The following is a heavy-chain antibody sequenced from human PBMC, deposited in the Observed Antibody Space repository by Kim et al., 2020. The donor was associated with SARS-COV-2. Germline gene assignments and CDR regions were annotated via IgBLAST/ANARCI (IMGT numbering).Heavy chain of an antibody. CDR3: LGFHAHYGSGSYYNVGPGAPTP. CDR2: IYYSGST. J-gene: IGHJ4*02. V-gene: IGHV4-39*01. Sequence: SETLSLTCTVSGGSISSSSYYWGWIRQPPGKGLEWIGSIYYSGSTYYNPSLKSRVTISVDTSKNQFSLKLSSVTAADTAVYYCLGFHAHYGSGSYYNVGPGAPTPWGQGTLVTVSS. CDR1: GGSISSSSYY. D-gene: IGHD3-10*01.